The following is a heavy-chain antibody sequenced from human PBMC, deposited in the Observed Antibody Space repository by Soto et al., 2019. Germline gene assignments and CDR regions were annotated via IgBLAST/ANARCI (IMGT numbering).Heavy chain of an antibody. J-gene: IGHJ3*02. CDR1: GYTFTGYY. Sequence: GASVKVSCKASGYTFTGYYMHWVRQAPGQGLEKMGWINPNSGGTNYAQKFQGWVTMTRDTSISTAYMELSRLRSDDTAVYYCARGVDYYDSSGYYEGVSHDAFDIWGQGTMVTVSS. CDR2: INPNSGGT. V-gene: IGHV1-2*04. CDR3: ARGVDYYDSSGYYEGVSHDAFDI. D-gene: IGHD3-22*01.